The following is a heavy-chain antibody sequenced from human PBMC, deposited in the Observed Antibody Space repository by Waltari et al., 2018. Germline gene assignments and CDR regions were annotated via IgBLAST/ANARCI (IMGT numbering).Heavy chain of an antibody. J-gene: IGHJ5*02. V-gene: IGHV1-69*01. CDR3: ARDLAYYYDSSGYLAAGDNWFDP. D-gene: IGHD3-22*01. CDR1: GGTFSSYA. Sequence: QVQLVQSGAEVKKPGSSVKVSCKASGGTFSSYAISWVRQAPGQGLEWMGGIIPIFGTANYAQKFQGRVTITADESTSTAYMELSSLRSEDTAVYYCARDLAYYYDSSGYLAAGDNWFDPWGQGTLVTVSS. CDR2: IIPIFGTA.